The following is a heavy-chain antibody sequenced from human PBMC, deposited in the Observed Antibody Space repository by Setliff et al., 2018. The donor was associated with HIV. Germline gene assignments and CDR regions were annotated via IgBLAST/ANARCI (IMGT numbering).Heavy chain of an antibody. Sequence: SETLSLTCTVSGGSISSGSYFWNWIRQPAGKGLEWIGRIYSSGITNYNPSLKSRLTISLDTSKNQFSLKLSSVTAADTAVYYCARAVTMITFGGVIPPGGYFDLWGRGTLVT. CDR3: ARAVTMITFGGVIPPGGYFDL. CDR1: GGSISSGSYF. D-gene: IGHD3-16*02. J-gene: IGHJ2*01. CDR2: IYSSGIT. V-gene: IGHV4-61*02.